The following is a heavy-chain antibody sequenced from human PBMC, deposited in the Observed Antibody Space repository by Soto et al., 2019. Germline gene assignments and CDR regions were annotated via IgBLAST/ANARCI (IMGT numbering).Heavy chain of an antibody. CDR2: IYYSGNT. CDR1: GGSMSNYY. CDR3: ARVGYSSSWFWYFDR. Sequence: QVHLLESGPGLLKSSETLSLTCIVSGGSMSNYYWSWIRQPPGKGLEWIGYIYYSGNTKYNPSLKSRVTISKDTSKNQFSLKLSSVTAADTAVYYCARVGYSSSWFWYFDRWGRGTLVTVSS. D-gene: IGHD6-13*01. V-gene: IGHV4-59*01. J-gene: IGHJ2*01.